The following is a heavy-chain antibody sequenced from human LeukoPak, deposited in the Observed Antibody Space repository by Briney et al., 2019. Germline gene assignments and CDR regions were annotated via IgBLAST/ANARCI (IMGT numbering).Heavy chain of an antibody. V-gene: IGHV3-74*01. Sequence: GGSLRLSCVASGFTFSNYWMHWVRQAPGKGLVWVSRINTDGSTTNYADSVKGRFTISRDNAKNTLYLQMNSLRVEDTAVYYCASAGSYRHDYWGQGTLVTVSS. CDR3: ASAGSYRHDY. CDR1: GFTFSNYW. J-gene: IGHJ4*02. CDR2: INTDGSTT. D-gene: IGHD3-16*02.